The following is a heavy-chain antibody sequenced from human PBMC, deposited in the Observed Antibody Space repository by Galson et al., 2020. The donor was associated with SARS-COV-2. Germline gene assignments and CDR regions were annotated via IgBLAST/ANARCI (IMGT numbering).Heavy chain of an antibody. J-gene: IGHJ6*02. D-gene: IGHD3-16*01. Sequence: SETLPLTCDASGVSITSNNRSIWVRPTPGGGREWIWETHHGRGPNYNPSLRSRVSISIDTSKNQFSLRLNSVTAADTAVYFCARAPRAYDNALLYYGVDVWGQGTSVTVTS. CDR1: GVSITSNNR. CDR3: ARAPRAYDNALLYYGVDV. V-gene: IGHV4-4*02. CDR2: THHGRGP.